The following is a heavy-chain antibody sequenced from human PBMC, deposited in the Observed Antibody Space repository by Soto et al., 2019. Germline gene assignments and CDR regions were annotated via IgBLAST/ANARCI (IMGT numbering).Heavy chain of an antibody. V-gene: IGHV3-13*01. D-gene: IGHD6-19*01. J-gene: IGHJ3*02. CDR3: ARAGGARSSGAFDI. Sequence: EVQLVESGGGLVQPGGSLRLSCAASGFTFSSYDMHWVRQATGKGLEWVSAIGTAGDTYYPGSVKGRFTISRENAKNSWYLQMNSLRAGDTAVYYCARAGGARSSGAFDIWGQGTMVTVSS. CDR2: IGTAGDT. CDR1: GFTFSSYD.